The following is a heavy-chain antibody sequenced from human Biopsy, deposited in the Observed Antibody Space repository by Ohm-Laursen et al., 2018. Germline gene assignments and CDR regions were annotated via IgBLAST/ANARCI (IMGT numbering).Heavy chain of an antibody. CDR3: TRAEAGSGSLLYFDY. CDR1: EFIFSSFW. D-gene: IGHD3-10*01. Sequence: SLRLSCAASEFIFSSFWMYWVRQAPGKGLVWVSRINSDGSSTNYADAVKGRFTISRDNDKNTVFLQMNSLRAEDTAVYYCTRAEAGSGSLLYFDYWGQGTLVTVSS. J-gene: IGHJ4*02. CDR2: INSDGSST. V-gene: IGHV3-74*01.